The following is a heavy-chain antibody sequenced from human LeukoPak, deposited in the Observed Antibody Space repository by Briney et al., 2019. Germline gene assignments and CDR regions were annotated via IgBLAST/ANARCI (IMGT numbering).Heavy chain of an antibody. CDR1: GGSFSGYY. J-gene: IGHJ4*02. CDR2: INHSGST. Sequence: PSETLSLTCAVYGGSFSGYYWSWIRQPPGKGLEWIGEINHSGSTNYNPSLKSRVTISVDTSKNQFSLKLSSVTAADTAVYYCARAGDLREKNFDYWGQGTLVTVSS. CDR3: ARAGDLREKNFDY. V-gene: IGHV4-34*01. D-gene: IGHD3-16*01.